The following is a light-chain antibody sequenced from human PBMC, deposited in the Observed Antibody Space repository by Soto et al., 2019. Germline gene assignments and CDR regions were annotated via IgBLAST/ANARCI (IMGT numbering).Light chain of an antibody. J-gene: IGKJ4*01. CDR1: KSVSNN. CDR3: QHYNEWPLT. Sequence: ETVMTQSPATLSESQGERATLSCRASKSVSNNLAWYQQKPGQAPRLLIYGASARATGIPARFSGSGFGTEFTLTISCLQSEDSAVYYCQHYNEWPLTFGGGTKVEIK. CDR2: GAS. V-gene: IGKV3-15*01.